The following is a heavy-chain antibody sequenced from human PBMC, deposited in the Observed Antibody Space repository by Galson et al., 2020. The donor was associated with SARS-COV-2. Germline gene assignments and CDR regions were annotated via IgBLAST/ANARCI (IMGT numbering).Heavy chain of an antibody. CDR3: ARTGYCTNGVCYSDYYYGMDV. CDR1: GYSFTSYW. D-gene: IGHD2-8*01. V-gene: IGHV5-51*01. J-gene: IGHJ6*02. Sequence: KIGESLKISCKGSGYSFTSYWIGWVRQMPGKGLEWMGIIYHGDSDTRYSPSFQGQVTIPADKSISTAYLQWSSLKASDTAMYYCARTGYCTNGVCYSDYYYGMDVWGQGTTGTVSS. CDR2: IYHGDSDT.